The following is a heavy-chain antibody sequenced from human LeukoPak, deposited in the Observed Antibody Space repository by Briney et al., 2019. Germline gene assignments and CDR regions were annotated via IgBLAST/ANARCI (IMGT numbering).Heavy chain of an antibody. CDR1: GFSLSTGGVG. V-gene: IGHV2-5*01. D-gene: IGHD6-19*01. CDR2: TYWRADK. J-gene: IGHJ4*02. CDR3: AHSRGLAVAGYFDY. Sequence: SGPTLVXPTQTLTLTCTFFGFSLSTGGVGVGWIRQPPGKALEWLALTYWRADKRYSPSLKSRLTITKDTSKYQVVLTMTNMDPVDTATYYCAHSRGLAVAGYFDYWGQGTLVTVSS.